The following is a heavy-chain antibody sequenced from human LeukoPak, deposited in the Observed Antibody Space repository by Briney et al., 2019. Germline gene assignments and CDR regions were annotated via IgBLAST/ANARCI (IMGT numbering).Heavy chain of an antibody. CDR2: ISGSVGST. D-gene: IGHD2-8*02. J-gene: IGHJ4*02. V-gene: IGHV3-23*01. Sequence: GGSLRLSCAASGFTFSNYAMTWVRQAPGKGLEWVSAISGSVGSTYYADSVRGRFTISRDNSKSTLSLQMNSLRAEDTAIYYCATYRQVLLPFESWGQGTLVTVSS. CDR1: GFTFSNYA. CDR3: ATYRQVLLPFES.